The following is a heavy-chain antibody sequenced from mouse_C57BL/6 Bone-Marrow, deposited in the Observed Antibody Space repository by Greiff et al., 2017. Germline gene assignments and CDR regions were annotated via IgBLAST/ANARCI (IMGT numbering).Heavy chain of an antibody. J-gene: IGHJ4*01. Sequence: EVQLQESGGGLVQPGGSLKLSCAASGFTFSDYYMYWVRQTPEKRLEWVAYISNGGGSTYYPDTVKGRFTISRDNAKNTLYLQMSRLKSEDTAMYYCARHRWLLSMDYWGQGTSVTVSS. CDR1: GFTFSDYY. CDR2: ISNGGGST. D-gene: IGHD2-3*01. CDR3: ARHRWLLSMDY. V-gene: IGHV5-12*01.